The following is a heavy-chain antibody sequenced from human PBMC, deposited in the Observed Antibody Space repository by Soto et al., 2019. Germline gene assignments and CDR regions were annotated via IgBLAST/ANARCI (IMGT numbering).Heavy chain of an antibody. D-gene: IGHD6-19*01. J-gene: IGHJ6*02. Sequence: GGSLRLSCAASGFTFSSYSMNWVRQAPGKGLEWVSYISSSSSTIYYADSVKGRFTISRDNAKNSLYLQMNSLRDEDTAVYYCAREGSSGWYGDYYYYYGMDVWGQGTTVTVSS. CDR1: GFTFSSYS. CDR2: ISSSSSTI. CDR3: AREGSSGWYGDYYYYYGMDV. V-gene: IGHV3-48*02.